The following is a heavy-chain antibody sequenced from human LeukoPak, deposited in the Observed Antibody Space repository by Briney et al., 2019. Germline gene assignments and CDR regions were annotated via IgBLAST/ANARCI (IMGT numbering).Heavy chain of an antibody. CDR2: IWYDGSNK. J-gene: IGHJ4*02. D-gene: IGHD6-13*01. CDR1: GFTFSNYG. Sequence: GGSLRLSCAASGFTFSNYGMHWARQAPGKGLEWVAVIWYDGSNKYYADSVKGRFTLSRDNSKNTLFLQMNSLRPEDTAVYFCARDLTQLALFDYWGQGTLVTVSS. CDR3: ARDLTQLALFDY. V-gene: IGHV3-33*01.